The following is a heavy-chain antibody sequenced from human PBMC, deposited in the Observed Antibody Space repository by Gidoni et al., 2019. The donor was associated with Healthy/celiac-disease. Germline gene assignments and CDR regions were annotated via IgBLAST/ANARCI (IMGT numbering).Heavy chain of an antibody. CDR3: TTLLHCSGGSCYSD. J-gene: IGHJ4*02. D-gene: IGHD2-15*01. CDR2: IKSNTDGGTT. CDR1: GLPFSTAW. V-gene: IGHV3-15*01. Sequence: EVQLVESGGGVVKPGGSLRLACAASGLPFSTAWMSWVRQAPGKGLEWVGRIKSNTDGGTTDYAAPVKGRFTISRDDSKNTLYLQMNSLKTEDTAVFYCTTLLHCSGGSCYSDWGQGTLVTVSS.